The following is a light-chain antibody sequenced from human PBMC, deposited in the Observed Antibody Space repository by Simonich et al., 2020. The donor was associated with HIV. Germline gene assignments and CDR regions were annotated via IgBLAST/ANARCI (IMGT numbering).Light chain of an antibody. J-gene: IGKJ1*01. CDR2: WAS. V-gene: IGKV4-1*01. Sequence: DIVMTQSPDSLAVSLGERATINCKSGQSVLYSSNNKNYLAWYQQKSGQPPKLLIYWASTREFGVPDRFSGSGSGTDFTLTISSLQAEDVAVYYCQQYHSIPPTFGQGTKVEI. CDR3: QQYHSIPPT. CDR1: QSVLYSSNNKNY.